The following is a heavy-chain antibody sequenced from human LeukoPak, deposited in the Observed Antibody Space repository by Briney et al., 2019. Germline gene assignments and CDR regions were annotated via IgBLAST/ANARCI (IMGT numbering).Heavy chain of an antibody. CDR1: GFTFSSYG. V-gene: IGHV3-30*02. J-gene: IGHJ4*02. Sequence: GGSLRLSCAASGFTFSSYGMHWVRQAPGKGLEWVAFIRYDGSNKYYADSVKGRFTISRDNSKNTLYLQVNSLRAEDTAVYYCAKTQWLVDTFDYWGQGTLVTVSS. CDR2: IRYDGSNK. D-gene: IGHD6-19*01. CDR3: AKTQWLVDTFDY.